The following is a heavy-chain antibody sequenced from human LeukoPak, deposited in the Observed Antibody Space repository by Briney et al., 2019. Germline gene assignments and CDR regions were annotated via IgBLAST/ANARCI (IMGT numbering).Heavy chain of an antibody. Sequence: SETLSLTCTVSGGSISSGDYYWTWIRQPPGKALEGIGYIYYSGSTYYNPSLKSRVTVSVDTSKNQFSLKLSSVTAADTAVYYCASGYCSSASCYHFHYWGQGTLVTVSS. CDR2: IYYSGST. D-gene: IGHD2-2*01. CDR1: GGSISSGDYY. J-gene: IGHJ4*02. V-gene: IGHV4-30-4*01. CDR3: ASGYCSSASCYHFHY.